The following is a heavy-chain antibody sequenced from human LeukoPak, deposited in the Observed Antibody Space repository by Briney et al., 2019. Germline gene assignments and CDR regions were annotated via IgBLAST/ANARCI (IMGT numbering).Heavy chain of an antibody. CDR1: GFTFSTYV. Sequence: GGSLRLSCAASGFTFSTYVMHWVRQAPGKGLEWVGLISFDGNNKYYADSVKGRFTISRDNSKNTLYLQMNSLRAEDAAVYYCARGIGGSGWYFDYWGQGTLVTVSS. D-gene: IGHD6-19*01. CDR2: ISFDGNNK. CDR3: ARGIGGSGWYFDY. J-gene: IGHJ4*02. V-gene: IGHV3-30-3*01.